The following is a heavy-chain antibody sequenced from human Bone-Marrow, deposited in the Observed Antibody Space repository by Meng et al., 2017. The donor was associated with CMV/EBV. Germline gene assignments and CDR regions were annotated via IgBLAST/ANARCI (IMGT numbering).Heavy chain of an antibody. J-gene: IGHJ4*02. CDR3: AKVPNRTGTKVDPRLPDY. V-gene: IGHV3-30*02. D-gene: IGHD1-7*01. CDR2: IRYDGSNK. Sequence: GESLKISCAASGFTFSSYGMHWVRQALGKGLEWVAFIRYDGSNKYYADSVKGRFTISRDNSKNKLYLQMNSLRAEDTAVYYCAKVPNRTGTKVDPRLPDYWGQGTLVTVSS. CDR1: GFTFSSYG.